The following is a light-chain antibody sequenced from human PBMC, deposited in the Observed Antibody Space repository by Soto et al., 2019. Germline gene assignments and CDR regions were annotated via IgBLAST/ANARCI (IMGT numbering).Light chain of an antibody. Sequence: EIVLTQSPGTLSLSPGERATLSCRASQSVGSSHLAWYQQKPGQAPRLLISDASNRATGIPVRFSGSGSGTDFTLTISSLEAEDSAVYYCQQRSNWPSITFGQGTRLEIK. CDR3: QQRSNWPSIT. J-gene: IGKJ5*01. V-gene: IGKV3-11*01. CDR1: QSVGSSH. CDR2: DAS.